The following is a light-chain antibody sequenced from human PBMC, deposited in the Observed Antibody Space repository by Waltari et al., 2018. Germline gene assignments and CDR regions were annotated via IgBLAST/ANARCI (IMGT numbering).Light chain of an antibody. CDR3: MQRLEFPYT. V-gene: IGKV2-40*01. Sequence: EIVMTQTPLSLPATPGEPASISCRSSQSLINSDDGYTYLDWCLQKPGQSPQLLIYTRAYRASRVPDRFSGTGSGSNFSLEISRVEAEDVGIYYCMQRLEFPYTFGQGTRLDMK. CDR1: QSLINSDDGYTY. J-gene: IGKJ2*01. CDR2: TRA.